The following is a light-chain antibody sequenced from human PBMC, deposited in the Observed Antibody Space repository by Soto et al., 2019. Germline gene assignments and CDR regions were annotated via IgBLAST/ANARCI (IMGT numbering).Light chain of an antibody. V-gene: IGKV3-20*01. Sequence: EIVLTQSPGTLSLSPEERATLFCRASQSVTSSFLAWYQQKPGQAPRLLIYDASTRATGIPDKFSGSGSGTDFTLTISRLEPEDFAVYYCQQYDTSPRTFGQGTKVDIK. CDR3: QQYDTSPRT. CDR1: QSVTSSF. CDR2: DAS. J-gene: IGKJ1*01.